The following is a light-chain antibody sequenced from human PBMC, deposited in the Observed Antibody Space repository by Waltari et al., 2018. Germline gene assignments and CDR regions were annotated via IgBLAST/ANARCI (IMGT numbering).Light chain of an antibody. J-gene: IGLJ1*01. Sequence: QSALTPPASVSGSPGQSITISCTRSSSDLGGYSFVSWYQQHPGKAPKLMIYDVSHRPSGVSKRFSGSKSGNTASLTISGLQPEDEADYYCSSYTSIIPPFLFGTGTKVTVL. V-gene: IGLV2-14*01. CDR2: DVS. CDR1: SSDLGGYSF. CDR3: SSYTSIIPPFL.